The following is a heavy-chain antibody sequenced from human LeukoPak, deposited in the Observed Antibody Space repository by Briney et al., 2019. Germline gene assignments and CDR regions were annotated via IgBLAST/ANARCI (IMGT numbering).Heavy chain of an antibody. D-gene: IGHD5-12*01. J-gene: IGHJ4*02. CDR3: AANSGGNDSRGFFDY. V-gene: IGHV3-48*02. CDR1: VFTFSDYS. Sequence: GGSLRLSCAASVFTFSDYSMNWIRQAPGKGLEWLSFVTGSGAATYYADPVKGRLTNSRDNAKKSLYLQMKSLRDEDTAVYYCAANSGGNDSRGFFDYWGQGTLVTVSS. CDR2: VTGSGAAT.